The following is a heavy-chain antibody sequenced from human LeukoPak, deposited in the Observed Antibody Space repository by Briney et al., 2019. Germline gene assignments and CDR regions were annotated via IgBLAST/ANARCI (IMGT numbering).Heavy chain of an antibody. D-gene: IGHD3-22*01. CDR3: ARGRAYYDSSGFFNY. CDR1: DDSISGYY. CDR2: MYTTGST. J-gene: IGHJ4*02. Sequence: SETLSLTCNVSDDSISGYYWNWIRQPAGKGLEWIGRMYTTGSTSYNPSLASRVTMSVDTSKNQFSLNLNSVTAADTAFYYCARGRAYYDSSGFFNYWGQGILVTVSS. V-gene: IGHV4-4*07.